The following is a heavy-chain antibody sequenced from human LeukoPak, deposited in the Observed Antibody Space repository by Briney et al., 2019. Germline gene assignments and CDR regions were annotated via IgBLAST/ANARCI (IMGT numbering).Heavy chain of an antibody. CDR2: ISGSGGST. CDR1: GFTFSSYW. J-gene: IGHJ6*02. Sequence: PGGSLRLSCAASGFTFSSYWMSWVRQAPGKGLEWVSAISGSGGSTYYADSVKGRFTISRDNSKNTLYLQMSSLRAEDTAVYYCAVAPGKYYYYYGMDVWGQGTTVTVSS. D-gene: IGHD1-14*01. V-gene: IGHV3-23*01. CDR3: AVAPGKYYYYYGMDV.